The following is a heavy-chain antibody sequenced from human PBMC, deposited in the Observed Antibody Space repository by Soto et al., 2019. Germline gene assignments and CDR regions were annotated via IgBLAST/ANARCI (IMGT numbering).Heavy chain of an antibody. Sequence: QVQLVQSGAEVQKPGSSVKVSCKASGGTFSSYAISWVRQAPGQGLEWMGGIIPISDTTNYAQKFQGRVTITADESTSTAYMELSSLRPEDTAVYYCARSQGSSTSLEIYYYYYYGMDVWGQGTTVTVSS. CDR1: GGTFSSYA. D-gene: IGHD2-2*01. V-gene: IGHV1-69*01. CDR3: ARSQGSSTSLEIYYYYYYGMDV. CDR2: IIPISDTT. J-gene: IGHJ6*02.